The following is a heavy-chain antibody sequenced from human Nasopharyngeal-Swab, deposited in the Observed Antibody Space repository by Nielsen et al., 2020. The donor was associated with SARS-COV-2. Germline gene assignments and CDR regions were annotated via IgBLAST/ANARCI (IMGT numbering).Heavy chain of an antibody. CDR3: ARGLAAAWYGIYYFDY. Sequence: GSLRLSCTVSGGSISSISYYWGWIRQPPGKGLEWIGSIYYSGSTYYNPSVKSRVTISVDTSKNQFSLKLTSVTVADTAVYYCARGLAAAWYGIYYFDYWGQGTLVTVSS. D-gene: IGHD6-13*01. J-gene: IGHJ4*02. CDR2: IYYSGST. V-gene: IGHV4-39*07. CDR1: GGSISSISYY.